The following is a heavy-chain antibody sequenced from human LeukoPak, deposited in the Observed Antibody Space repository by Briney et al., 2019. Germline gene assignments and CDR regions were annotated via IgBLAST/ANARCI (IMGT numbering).Heavy chain of an antibody. Sequence: AASVKVSCKASGYTFTSYGISWVRQAPGQGLEWMGWISAYNGNTNYAQKFQGRVTMTRDTSISTAYMELSRLRSDDTAVYYCARTHDYGDYYGMDVWGQGTTVTVSS. CDR3: ARTHDYGDYYGMDV. CDR2: ISAYNGNT. J-gene: IGHJ6*02. V-gene: IGHV1-18*01. CDR1: GYTFTSYG. D-gene: IGHD4-17*01.